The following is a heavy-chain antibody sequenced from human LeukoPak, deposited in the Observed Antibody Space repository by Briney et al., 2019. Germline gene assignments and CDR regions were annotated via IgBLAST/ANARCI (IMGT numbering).Heavy chain of an antibody. CDR1: GGSFSGYY. J-gene: IGHJ4*02. Sequence: PSETLSLTCAVYGGSFSGYYWSWIRQPPGKGLEWIGEINHSGSTNYNPSLKSRVTISVDTSKNQFSLKLSSVTAAVTAVYYCARGGIVVPALDYWGQGTLVTVSS. CDR3: ARGGIVVPALDY. V-gene: IGHV4-34*01. CDR2: INHSGST. D-gene: IGHD2-2*01.